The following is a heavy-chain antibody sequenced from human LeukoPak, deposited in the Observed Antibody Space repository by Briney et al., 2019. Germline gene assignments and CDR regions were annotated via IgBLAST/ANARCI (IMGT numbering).Heavy chain of an antibody. V-gene: IGHV4-4*07. D-gene: IGHD3-10*01. Sequence: SETLSLTCAVYGGSFSGYYWSWIRQPAGKGLEWIGRIYTSGSTNYNPSLKSRVTMSVDTSKNQFSLKLSSVTAADTAVYYCAREGYGSGSYYYYYYMDVWGKGTTVTISS. CDR3: AREGYGSGSYYYYYYMDV. CDR1: GGSFSGYY. CDR2: IYTSGST. J-gene: IGHJ6*03.